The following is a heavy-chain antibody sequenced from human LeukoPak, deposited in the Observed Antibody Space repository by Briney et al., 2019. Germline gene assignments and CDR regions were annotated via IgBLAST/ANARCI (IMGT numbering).Heavy chain of an antibody. CDR3: ARISRYGLDY. D-gene: IGHD3-16*01. CDR2: IKSDGSEK. Sequence: GGSLRLSCAASGFTFSGYWMSWVRQAPGKGLEWLANIKSDGSEKYYVDSVKGRSTISRDNAKNSLYLQMNSLRPEDTAVYYCARISRYGLDYWGQGTLSPSPQ. CDR1: GFTFSGYW. V-gene: IGHV3-7*04. J-gene: IGHJ4*02.